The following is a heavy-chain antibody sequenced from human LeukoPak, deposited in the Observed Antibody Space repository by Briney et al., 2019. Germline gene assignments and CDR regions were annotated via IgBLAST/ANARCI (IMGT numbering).Heavy chain of an antibody. D-gene: IGHD3-10*01. J-gene: IGHJ4*02. CDR1: GFTFSSYG. CDR3: ARTPSVYYGSGNYFDY. Sequence: PGGSLRLSCAASGFTFSSYGMHWVRQAPGKGLEWVTIIWSDGSNKYYADSVKGRFTISRDNSKNTLYLQMNSLRAEDTAVYYCARTPSVYYGSGNYFDYWGQGTLVTVS. V-gene: IGHV3-33*01. CDR2: IWSDGSNK.